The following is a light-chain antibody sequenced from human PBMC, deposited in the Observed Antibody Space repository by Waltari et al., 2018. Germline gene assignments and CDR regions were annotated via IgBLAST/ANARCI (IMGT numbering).Light chain of an antibody. J-gene: IGLJ1*01. V-gene: IGLV3-21*04. CDR3: QVWDVNSDYV. CDR1: NIGRKS. Sequence: SYVLSQTPSVSVAPGKTARITCGGDNIGRKSVHWYQQKPGQAPVLFIYYDTDRPSGSPERFSGSNSGSTATLTISRVEAGDEADYYCQVWDVNSDYVFGTGTKVTVL. CDR2: YDT.